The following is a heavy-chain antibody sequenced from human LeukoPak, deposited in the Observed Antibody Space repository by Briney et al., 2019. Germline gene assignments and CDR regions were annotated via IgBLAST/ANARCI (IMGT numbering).Heavy chain of an antibody. Sequence: SSETLSLTCTVSGGSISSYYWSWIRQPPGKGLEWIGYIYYSGSTNYNPSLKSRVTISVDTSKNQFSLKMTSVTAADTAVYYCARTNRYAGGDRHFDYWGQGTLVTVSS. J-gene: IGHJ4*02. CDR2: IYYSGST. D-gene: IGHD1-14*01. CDR1: GGSISSYY. V-gene: IGHV4-59*01. CDR3: ARTNRYAGGDRHFDY.